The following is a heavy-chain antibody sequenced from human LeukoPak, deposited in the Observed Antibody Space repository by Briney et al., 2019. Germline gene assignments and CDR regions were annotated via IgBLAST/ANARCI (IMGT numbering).Heavy chain of an antibody. CDR3: ARRQQLSYYYYGMDV. Sequence: GGSLRLSCAASGFTFSSYGMHWVRQAPGKGLEWVSYISSSGSTIYYADSVKGRFTISRDNAKNSLYLQMNSLRAEDTAVYYCARRQQLSYYYYGMDVWGQGTTVTVSS. V-gene: IGHV3-48*04. J-gene: IGHJ6*02. CDR2: ISSSGSTI. D-gene: IGHD6-13*01. CDR1: GFTFSSYG.